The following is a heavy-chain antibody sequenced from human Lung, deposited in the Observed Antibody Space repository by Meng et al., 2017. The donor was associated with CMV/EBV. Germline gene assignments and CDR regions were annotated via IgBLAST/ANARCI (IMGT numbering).Heavy chain of an antibody. CDR1: GYTFTGYY. CDR2: INPNSGGT. D-gene: IGHD3-9*01. CDR3: ARGVNYDILTGP. J-gene: IGHJ5*02. V-gene: IGHV1-2*02. Sequence: ASVKVSCKASGYTFTGYYMHWVRQAPGQGLEWMGWINPNSGGTNYAQKLQGRVTMTRDTSISTAYMELSRLRSDDTAVYYCARGVNYDILTGPWGQGTLVTVSS.